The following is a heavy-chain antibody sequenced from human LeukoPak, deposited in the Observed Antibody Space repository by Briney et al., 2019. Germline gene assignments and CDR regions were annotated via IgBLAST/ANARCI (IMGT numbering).Heavy chain of an antibody. J-gene: IGHJ4*02. CDR2: LTGSGDTT. CDR3: ARVRSGLSHGPDY. CDR1: GVTFSTYP. Sequence: GGSLRLSCAASGVTFSTYPMTWVRQAPGKGLEWVSTLTGSGDTTDYADSVRGRFIISRDNSKNTLHLQMNSLRDEDTAVYYCARVRSGLSHGPDYWGQGTLVTVSS. V-gene: IGHV3-23*01. D-gene: IGHD6-25*01.